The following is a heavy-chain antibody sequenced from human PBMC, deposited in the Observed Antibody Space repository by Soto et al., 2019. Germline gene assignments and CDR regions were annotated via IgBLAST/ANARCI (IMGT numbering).Heavy chain of an antibody. CDR1: GYSFTFYT. V-gene: IGHV1-46*01. D-gene: IGHD1-1*01. CDR2: INASGGNT. CDR3: TRGLDQEFDY. J-gene: IGHJ4*02. Sequence: SVKLSCKASGYSFTFYTVHCVRQAPGQGLEWMGMINASGGNTRYAQKFQGRVTMTRDTSTSTVYMELSSLRSEDTAVYYCTRGLDQEFDYWGQGTLVTVSS.